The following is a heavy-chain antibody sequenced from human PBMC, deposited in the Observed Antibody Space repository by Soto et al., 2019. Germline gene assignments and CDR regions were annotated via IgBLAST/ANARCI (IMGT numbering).Heavy chain of an antibody. Sequence: GGSLKISCKGSGYSFTSNWIAWVRHMPGKGLEWMGIISPGDSDTRYSPSFQGQVTISADKSITTAYLQWSSLKASDTAMYYCARLASSSIAAPFDYWGQGTLVTVSS. CDR1: GYSFTSNW. D-gene: IGHD6-6*01. V-gene: IGHV5-51*01. CDR3: ARLASSSIAAPFDY. CDR2: ISPGDSDT. J-gene: IGHJ4*02.